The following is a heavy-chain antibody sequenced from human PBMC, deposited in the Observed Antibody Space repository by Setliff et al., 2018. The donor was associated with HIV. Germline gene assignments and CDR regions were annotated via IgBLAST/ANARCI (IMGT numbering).Heavy chain of an antibody. CDR1: GGSFSGYY. Sequence: SETLSLTCAVYGGSFSGYYWSWIRQTPGKGLERIGEIDHSGGTKYNPSLKSRVTISLDTSKNQFSLKLSSVTAADTAVYYCASRYDFWSGYEARNWFDPWGQGTLVTVSS. J-gene: IGHJ5*02. CDR3: ASRYDFWSGYEARNWFDP. CDR2: IDHSGGT. D-gene: IGHD3-3*01. V-gene: IGHV4-34*01.